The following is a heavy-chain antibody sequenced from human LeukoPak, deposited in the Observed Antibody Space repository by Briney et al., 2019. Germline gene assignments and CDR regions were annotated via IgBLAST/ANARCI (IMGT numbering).Heavy chain of an antibody. D-gene: IGHD3-22*01. J-gene: IGHJ4*02. V-gene: IGHV4-39*01. CDR2: IYHSGSS. CDR1: GASIDTSAYN. Sequence: PSETLSLTCSVSGASIDTSAYNWGWIRQPPGKGLEWIGSIYHSGSSYDNPSLKSRLTLSIETSRNQFSLTLKSVTAADSGVYFCAREILYDSTAYYLWGQGTVVTVSS. CDR3: AREILYDSTAYYL.